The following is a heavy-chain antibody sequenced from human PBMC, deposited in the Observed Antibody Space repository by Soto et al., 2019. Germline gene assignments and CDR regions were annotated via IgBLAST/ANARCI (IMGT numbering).Heavy chain of an antibody. CDR2: IQSGGST. D-gene: IGHD2-15*01. V-gene: IGHV3-66*01. CDR1: GFSVSTKY. J-gene: IGHJ4*02. CDR3: AKASDGGWPYYFDS. Sequence: PGGSLRLSCAASGFSVSTKYMSWVRQAPGKGLEWLSLIQSGGSTYYADSVKGRFTISRVNSANTIFLQMNSLRVEDSAVYFCAKASDGGWPYYFDSWGQGALVTVSS.